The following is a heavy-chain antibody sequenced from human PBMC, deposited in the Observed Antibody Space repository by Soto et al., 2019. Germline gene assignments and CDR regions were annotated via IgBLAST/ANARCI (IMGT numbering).Heavy chain of an antibody. CDR2: IDWDDDK. V-gene: IGHV2-70*11. J-gene: IGHJ4*02. CDR3: ARIRRRADSSGAYYYFDY. CDR1: GFSLSTSGMC. D-gene: IGHD6-19*01. Sequence: SGPTLVNPTQTLTLTCTFSGFSLSTSGMCVSWIRQPPGKALEWLARIDWDDDKYYSTSLKTRLTISKDTSKNQVVLTMTNMDPVDTATYYCARIRRRADSSGAYYYFDYWGQGTLVTVSS.